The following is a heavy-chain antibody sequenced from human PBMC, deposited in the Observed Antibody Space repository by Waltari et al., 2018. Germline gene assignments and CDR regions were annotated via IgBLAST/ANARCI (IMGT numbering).Heavy chain of an antibody. V-gene: IGHV4-39*07. D-gene: IGHD2-2*01. CDR2: IYYSGST. CDR1: GGSISSSSYY. Sequence: QLQLQESGPGLVKPSETLSLTCTVSGGSISSSSYYWGWIRQPPGKGLEWIGSIYYSGSTYYNPSLKSRVTISVDTSKNQFSLKLSSVTAADTAVYYCTRSGQGVPHAEYFQHWGQGTLVTVSS. J-gene: IGHJ1*01. CDR3: TRSGQGVPHAEYFQH.